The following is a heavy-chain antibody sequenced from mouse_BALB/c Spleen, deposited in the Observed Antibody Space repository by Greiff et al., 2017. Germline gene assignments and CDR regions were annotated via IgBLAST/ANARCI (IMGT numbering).Heavy chain of an antibody. J-gene: IGHJ4*01. V-gene: IGHV1-31*01. CDR3: ARRKGNYNAMDY. CDR2: INPYNGAT. D-gene: IGHD2-1*01. CDR1: GYSFTGYY. Sequence: VQLQQSGPELVKPGASVKISCKASGYSFTGYYMHWVKQSHVKSLEWIGRINPYNGATSYNQNFKDKASLTVDKSSSTAYMHLSSLTSEDSAVYYCARRKGNYNAMDYWGQGTSVTVSS.